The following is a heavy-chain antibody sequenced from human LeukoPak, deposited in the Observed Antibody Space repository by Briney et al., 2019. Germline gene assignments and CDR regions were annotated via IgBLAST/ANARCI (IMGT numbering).Heavy chain of an antibody. Sequence: GASVKVSCKASGYTFTGYYMHWVRQAPGQGLEWMGWINPNSGGTNYAQKFQGRVTMTRDTSISTAYMELSRLRSGDTAVYYCARSGYPTMGDGMDVWGQGTTVTVSS. CDR1: GYTFTGYY. J-gene: IGHJ6*02. D-gene: IGHD5-24*01. CDR2: INPNSGGT. V-gene: IGHV1-2*02. CDR3: ARSGYPTMGDGMDV.